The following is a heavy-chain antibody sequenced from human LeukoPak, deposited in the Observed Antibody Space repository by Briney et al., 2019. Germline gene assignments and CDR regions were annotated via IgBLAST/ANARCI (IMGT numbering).Heavy chain of an antibody. D-gene: IGHD3-16*01. CDR3: AKFGLPFDY. Sequence: GGSLRLSCAASGFTFSSYGMHWVRQAPGKGLEWVAVISYDGSNKYYADSVKGRFTISRDNSKNTLYLQMNSLRAEDTAVYYCAKFGLPFDYWGQGTLVTVSP. V-gene: IGHV3-30*18. J-gene: IGHJ4*02. CDR1: GFTFSSYG. CDR2: ISYDGSNK.